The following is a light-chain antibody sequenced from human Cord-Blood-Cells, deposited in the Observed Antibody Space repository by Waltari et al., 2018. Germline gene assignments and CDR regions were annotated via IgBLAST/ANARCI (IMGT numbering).Light chain of an antibody. Sequence: QSALTQPPSASGSPGQSVTIPCTGTSSDVGGYNYDSWYQHNPGKAPKLLIYDVSKRPSGVPDRFSGSKSGNTASLTVSGLQAEDEADYYCSSYAGSNNLVFGGGTKLTVL. CDR2: DVS. J-gene: IGLJ2*01. CDR3: SSYAGSNNLV. V-gene: IGLV2-8*01. CDR1: SSDVGGYNY.